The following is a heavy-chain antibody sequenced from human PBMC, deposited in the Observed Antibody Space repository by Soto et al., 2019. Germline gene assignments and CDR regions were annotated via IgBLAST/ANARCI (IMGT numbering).Heavy chain of an antibody. CDR1: GFIFSGSA. V-gene: IGHV3-73*01. J-gene: IGHJ4*02. Sequence: EVQLVESGRGLVQPGGSLKLSCAASGFIFSGSAVHWVRQASGKGLEWVGRILSKAGNYATAYPASMKGRFTISRDDSENTAFLQMNSLKTEDTAVYYCIRGGSPYYYDYWGQGTLVAVSS. CDR2: ILSKAGNYAT. CDR3: IRGGSPYYYDY.